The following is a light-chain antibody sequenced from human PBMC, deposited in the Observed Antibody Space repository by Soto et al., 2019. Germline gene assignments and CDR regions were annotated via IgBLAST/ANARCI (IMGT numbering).Light chain of an antibody. V-gene: IGKV3-20*01. Sequence: EIVLTQSPGTLSLSPGERATLSCRASQSVSSSYLAWYQQKPGQAPRLLIYGASSSATSIPDRFSGSGCGTDFTLTISRLEPEDFAVYYCQQYGSSPTFGGGTKVEIK. J-gene: IGKJ4*01. CDR3: QQYGSSPT. CDR2: GAS. CDR1: QSVSSSY.